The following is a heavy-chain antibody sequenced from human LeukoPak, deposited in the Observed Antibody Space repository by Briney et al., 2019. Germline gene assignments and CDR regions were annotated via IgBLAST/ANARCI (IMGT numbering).Heavy chain of an antibody. CDR3: ARDSPGPTYCYDSSAYYPFDN. D-gene: IGHD3-22*01. CDR1: GGSISSSNYY. CDR2: IYYSGST. Sequence: SETLSLTCTVSGGSISSSNYYWGWIRQPPGKGLEWIGNIYYSGSTYYNPSLKSRVTISIDTPKNQLSLKLISVTAADTAVYYCARDSPGPTYCYDSSAYYPFDNWGQGTLVTVSS. J-gene: IGHJ4*02. V-gene: IGHV4-39*07.